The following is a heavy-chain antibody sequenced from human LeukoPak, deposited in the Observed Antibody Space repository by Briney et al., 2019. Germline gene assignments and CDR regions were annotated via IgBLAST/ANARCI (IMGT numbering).Heavy chain of an antibody. CDR3: AKDRPNFYETSGAYYKPKGDF. V-gene: IGHV3-23*01. J-gene: IGHJ4*02. Sequence: AGGSLRLSYEASGFTFDTHAMRWVRQAPEKGLEGVASVTSSARTPYYADSVRGRFTISRDNSKNTLYLQMNSLRGEDTAVYYCAKDRPNFYETSGAYYKPKGDFWGQGSLVTVSS. CDR1: GFTFDTHA. CDR2: VTSSARTP. D-gene: IGHD3-10*01.